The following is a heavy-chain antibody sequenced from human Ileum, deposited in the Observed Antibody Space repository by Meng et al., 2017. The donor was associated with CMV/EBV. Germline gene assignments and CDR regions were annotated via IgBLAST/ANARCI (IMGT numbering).Heavy chain of an antibody. D-gene: IGHD3-3*01. CDR2: IASSGTT. CDR1: GGAFNDYH. Sequence: VQLQESGPGLGKPSETLSLTCTVSGGAFNDYHWTWIRQSAGKGLEWIGRIASSGTTYLNPSLESRISMSVDKAKNQFSLKLISVTAADTALYFCARGIHDFWSGTYFDYWGQGLLVTVSS. V-gene: IGHV4-4*07. J-gene: IGHJ4*02. CDR3: ARGIHDFWSGTYFDY.